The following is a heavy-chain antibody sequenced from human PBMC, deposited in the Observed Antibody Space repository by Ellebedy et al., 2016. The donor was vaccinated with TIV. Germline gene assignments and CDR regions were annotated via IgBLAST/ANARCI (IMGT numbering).Heavy chain of an antibody. J-gene: IGHJ6*03. V-gene: IGHV4-31*03. D-gene: IGHD6-13*01. CDR3: ARDLRSSWSGGDYYYMDV. CDR2: IYYSGST. CDR1: GGSISSGGYY. Sequence: SETLSLXCTVSGGSISSGGYYWSWIRQHPGKGLEWIGYIYYSGSTYYNPSLKSRVTISVDTSKNQFSLKLSSVTAADTAVYYCARDLRSSWSGGDYYYMDVWGKGTTVTVSS.